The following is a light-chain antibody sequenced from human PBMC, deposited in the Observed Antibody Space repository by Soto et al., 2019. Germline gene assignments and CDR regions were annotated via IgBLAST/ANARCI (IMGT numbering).Light chain of an antibody. Sequence: QSALTQPASVSGSPGQSITISCTGTSSDVGAYTYVSWYQQHPGKAPKLIIFEVSDRPSGVSTRFSGSKSGNTASLNISGLQAEDESDYYRISYTTSNTLVVGGGTQLHRP. CDR1: SSDVGAYTY. CDR3: ISYTTSNTLV. J-gene: IGLJ2*01. V-gene: IGLV2-14*01. CDR2: EVS.